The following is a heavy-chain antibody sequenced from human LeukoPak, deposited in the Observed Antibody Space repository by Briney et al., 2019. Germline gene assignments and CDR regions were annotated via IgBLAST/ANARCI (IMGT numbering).Heavy chain of an antibody. J-gene: IGHJ3*02. CDR1: GFTFTNYG. CDR2: IRYDGINK. CDR3: ARGTAQTTLNAFDI. Sequence: GGSLRLSCAASGFTFTNYGMHWVRQAPGKGLEWVAFIRYDGINKYYADSVKGRFTISRDNSKNTLYLQMNSLRAEDTAVYYCARGTAQTTLNAFDIWGQGTEVIVSS. D-gene: IGHD4-11*01. V-gene: IGHV3-30*02.